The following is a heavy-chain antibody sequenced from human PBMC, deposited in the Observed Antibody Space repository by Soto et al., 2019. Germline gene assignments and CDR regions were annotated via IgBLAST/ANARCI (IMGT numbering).Heavy chain of an antibody. V-gene: IGHV1-18*01. J-gene: IGHJ5*02. CDR3: ARDSPITMVRGVIIKSFTWFDP. CDR1: GYTFTSYG. CDR2: ISAYNGNT. D-gene: IGHD3-10*01. Sequence: GASVKVSCKASGYTFTSYGISWVRQAPGQGLEWMGWISAYNGNTNYAQKLQGRVTMTTDTSTSTAYMELRGLRSDDTAVYYCARDSPITMVRGVIIKSFTWFDPWGQGTLVTVS.